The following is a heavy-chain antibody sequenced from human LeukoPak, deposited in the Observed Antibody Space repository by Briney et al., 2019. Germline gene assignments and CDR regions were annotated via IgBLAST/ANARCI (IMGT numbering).Heavy chain of an antibody. J-gene: IGHJ6*04. Sequence: GGSLRLSYAASGFTFSSYAMSWVRQAPGKGLEWVSAISGSGGSTYYADSVKGRFTISRDNSKNTLYLQMNSLRAEDTAVYYCAQAKRDSSSWTGSYYYYGMDVWGKGTTVTVSS. D-gene: IGHD6-13*01. CDR3: AQAKRDSSSWTGSYYYYGMDV. CDR1: GFTFSSYA. CDR2: ISGSGGST. V-gene: IGHV3-23*01.